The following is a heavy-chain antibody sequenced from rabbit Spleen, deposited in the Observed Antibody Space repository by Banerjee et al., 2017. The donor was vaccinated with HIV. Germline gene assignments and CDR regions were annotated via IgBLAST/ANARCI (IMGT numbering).Heavy chain of an antibody. CDR2: IYAGSTGTT. Sequence: QSLEESGGDLVKPGASLTLTCTASGFSFSSVHWIYWVRQAPGKGLEWIGTIYAGSTGTTDYASWAKGRFTMSRTSSTTVTLQMTSLTAADTATYFCARDLVAVIGWNFNLWGPGTLVTVS. J-gene: IGHJ4*01. V-gene: IGHV1S40*01. D-gene: IGHD1-1*01. CDR1: GFSFSSVHW. CDR3: ARDLVAVIGWNFNL.